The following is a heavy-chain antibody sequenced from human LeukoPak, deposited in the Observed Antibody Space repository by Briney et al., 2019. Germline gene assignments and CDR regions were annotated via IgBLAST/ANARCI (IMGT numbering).Heavy chain of an antibody. CDR1: GFTFDDYA. J-gene: IGHJ4*02. D-gene: IGHD3-22*01. CDR2: ISWNSGSI. Sequence: PGRSLRLSCAASGFTFDDYAMHWVRQAPGKGLEWVSGISWNSGSIGYADSVKGRFTISRDNAKNSLYLQMNSLRAEDTAVYYCASFPYYYDSSGYNSFDYWGQGTLVTVSS. CDR3: ASFPYYYDSSGYNSFDY. V-gene: IGHV3-9*01.